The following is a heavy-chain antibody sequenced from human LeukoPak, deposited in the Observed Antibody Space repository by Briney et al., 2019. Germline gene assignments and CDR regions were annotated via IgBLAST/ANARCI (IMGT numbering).Heavy chain of an antibody. D-gene: IGHD1-26*01. J-gene: IGHJ4*02. CDR1: GYFISTISSSYY. Sequence: SKTLSLTCAVSGYFISTISSSYYWSWIRQPPGKGLEWIGYIYYSGSTNYNPSLKSRVTISVDTSKNQFSLKLSSVTAADTAVYYCAGKGATVFDYWGQGTLVTVSS. CDR3: AGKGATVFDY. CDR2: IYYSGST. V-gene: IGHV4-61*01.